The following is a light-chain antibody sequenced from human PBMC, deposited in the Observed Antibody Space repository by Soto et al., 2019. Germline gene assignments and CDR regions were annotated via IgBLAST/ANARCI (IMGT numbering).Light chain of an antibody. CDR1: QSVSSS. CDR2: DAS. V-gene: IGKV3-15*01. Sequence: EVVMTQSPATLSVSPGDTATLSCRASQSVSSSLACYQQKPGQAPRLLIYDASTRATGVPARFSGSGSGTEFTLTISRLQSEDFAVYYCQQYYNWRPRFGQGTKVEIK. CDR3: QQYYNWRPR. J-gene: IGKJ1*01.